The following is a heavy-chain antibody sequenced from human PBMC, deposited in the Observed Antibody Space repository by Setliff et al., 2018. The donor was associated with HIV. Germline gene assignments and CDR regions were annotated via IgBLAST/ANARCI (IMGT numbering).Heavy chain of an antibody. D-gene: IGHD4-17*01. Sequence: PGESLKISCKGSAYSFTSYWIGWVRQMPGKGLEWMGIIYPGDSDTRYSPSFQGQVTISADKSISTAYLQINSLRAEDTALYYCAKDFHDCGDASWFDPWGQGTLVTVSS. CDR3: AKDFHDCGDASWFDP. CDR1: AYSFTSYW. J-gene: IGHJ5*02. CDR2: IYPGDSDT. V-gene: IGHV5-51*01.